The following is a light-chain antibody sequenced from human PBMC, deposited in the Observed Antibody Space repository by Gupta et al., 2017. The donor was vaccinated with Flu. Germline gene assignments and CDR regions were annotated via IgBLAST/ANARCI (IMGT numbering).Light chain of an antibody. CDR3: QQDHSPPLT. CDR1: QSVLYSSNNKNN. J-gene: IGKJ4*01. Sequence: SLGERATINCKSSQSVLYSSNNKNNLAWYQQKPGQPPKLLIYWASSRDSGVPDRFSGSGSGTDFTLTTSSLQAEDVAVYYCQQDHSPPLTFGGGTKVVIK. CDR2: WAS. V-gene: IGKV4-1*01.